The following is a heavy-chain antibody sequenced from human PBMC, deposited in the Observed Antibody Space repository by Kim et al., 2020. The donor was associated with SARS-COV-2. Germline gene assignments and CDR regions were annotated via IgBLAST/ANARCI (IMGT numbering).Heavy chain of an antibody. Sequence: GGSLRLSCVASGFTFDTYAMSWVRQAPGKGLEWGSVISGGAVNKFYADSVRGRFTISRDNSKNTLYLQMKSLRDDDTALYYCAKMVIMDGYNYFYYYAMDVWGQGTTVTVSS. V-gene: IGHV3-23*01. CDR1: GFTFDTYA. J-gene: IGHJ6*02. D-gene: IGHD2-21*01. CDR2: ISGGAVNK. CDR3: AKMVIMDGYNYFYYYAMDV.